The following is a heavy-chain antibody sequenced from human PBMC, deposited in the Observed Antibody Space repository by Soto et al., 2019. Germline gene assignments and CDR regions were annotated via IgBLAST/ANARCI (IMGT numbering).Heavy chain of an antibody. J-gene: IGHJ4*02. CDR3: ARTQSVFDY. Sequence: TLSLTCAISGDSVSSNSGAWNWIRQSPSRGLEWLGRTYYRSKWYNEYAVSVKGRISINPDTSKNQFSLQLNSVTPEDSAVYYCARTQSVFDYWGQGTRSPSPQ. CDR1: GDSVSSNSGA. CDR2: TYYRSKWYN. V-gene: IGHV6-1*01.